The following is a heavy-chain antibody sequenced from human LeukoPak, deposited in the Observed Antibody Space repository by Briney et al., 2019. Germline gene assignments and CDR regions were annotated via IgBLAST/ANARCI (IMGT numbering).Heavy chain of an antibody. D-gene: IGHD6-6*01. J-gene: IGHJ3*02. CDR1: GYTFTSYG. Sequence: ASVKVSCKASGYTFTSYGISWVRQAPGQGLEWMGWISSYNGNTNYAQKLQGRVTMTTDTSTSTAYMDLRSLRSDDTAVYYCARDQSAYSSSSGDAFDIWGQGTMVTVSS. CDR3: ARDQSAYSSSSGDAFDI. V-gene: IGHV1-18*04. CDR2: ISSYNGNT.